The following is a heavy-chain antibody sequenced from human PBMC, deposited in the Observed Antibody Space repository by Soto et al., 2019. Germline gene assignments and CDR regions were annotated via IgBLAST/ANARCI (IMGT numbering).Heavy chain of an antibody. CDR1: GFTFSSYA. V-gene: IGHV3-23*01. J-gene: IGHJ4*02. D-gene: IGHD2-21*02. CDR3: AKDTHIGVVTAISRGYYFDY. CDR2: ISGSGGST. Sequence: EVQLLESGGGLVQPGGSLRLSCAASGFTFSSYAMSWVRQAPGKGLEWVSAISGSGGSTYYADSVKGRFTISRDNSKNTLYLQMNSRRAEDTAVYYCAKDTHIGVVTAISRGYYFDYWGQGTLVNVSS.